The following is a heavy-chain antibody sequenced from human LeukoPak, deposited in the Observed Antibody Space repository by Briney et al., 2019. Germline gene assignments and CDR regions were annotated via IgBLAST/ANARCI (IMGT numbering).Heavy chain of an antibody. CDR3: ARGGYGPEGDYFDY. D-gene: IGHD5-18*01. CDR2: ISADNGNT. V-gene: IGHV1-18*01. J-gene: IGHJ4*02. CDR1: GYTFTTYG. Sequence: ASVKVSCKASGYTFTTYGISWVRQAPGQGLEWMGWISADNGNTNYAQKLQGRVTMTTDTSTSTAYMELRSLTSDDTAVYYCARGGYGPEGDYFDYWGQGTLVTVSS.